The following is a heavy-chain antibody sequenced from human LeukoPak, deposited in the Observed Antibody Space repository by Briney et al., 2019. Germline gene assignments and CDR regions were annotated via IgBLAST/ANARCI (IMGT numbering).Heavy chain of an antibody. CDR1: GGTFSSYA. CDR3: ARRSSYYDSSGYTFDI. J-gene: IGHJ3*02. V-gene: IGHV1-69*13. Sequence: SVKVSCKASGGTFSSYALSWVRQAPGQGLEWMGGIIPIFGTKNYAQTFQGRVTITADESTSTAYMELGSLRSEDTAVYYCARRSSYYDSSGYTFDIWGQGAMVTVSS. CDR2: IIPIFGTK. D-gene: IGHD3-22*01.